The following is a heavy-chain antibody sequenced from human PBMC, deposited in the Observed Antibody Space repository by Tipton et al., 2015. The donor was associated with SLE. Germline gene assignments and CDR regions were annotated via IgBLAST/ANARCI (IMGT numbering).Heavy chain of an antibody. CDR2: IYYSGRT. V-gene: IGHV4-59*08. CDR1: GGSISSYY. Sequence: LRLSCTVSGGSISSYYWSWIRQPPGKGLEWIGYIYYSGRTNYNPSLKSRFTISEDTSKNLFSLKLSSVTAADTAVYYCARHGGDTYYYGPRAWFDPWGQGTLVTVSS. CDR3: ARHGGDTYYYGPRAWFDP. D-gene: IGHD3-10*01. J-gene: IGHJ5*02.